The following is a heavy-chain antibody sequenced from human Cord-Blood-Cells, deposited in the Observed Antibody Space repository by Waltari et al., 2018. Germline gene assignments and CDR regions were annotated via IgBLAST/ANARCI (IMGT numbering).Heavy chain of an antibody. D-gene: IGHD7-27*01. Sequence: QVQVVESGGRVVHHGRSLRLSCGASGFSVSSYAMHSFRQAPGKGLEWVAVISYDGSNKYYADSVKGRFTISRDNSKNTLYLQMNSLRAEDTAVYYCARGNWDDAFDIWGQGTMVTVSS. CDR2: ISYDGSNK. CDR1: GFSVSSYA. V-gene: IGHV3-30-3*01. CDR3: ARGNWDDAFDI. J-gene: IGHJ3*02.